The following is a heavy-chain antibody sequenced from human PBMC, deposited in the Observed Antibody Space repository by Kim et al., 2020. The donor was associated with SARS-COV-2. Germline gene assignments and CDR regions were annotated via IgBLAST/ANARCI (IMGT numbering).Heavy chain of an antibody. D-gene: IGHD1-26*01. V-gene: IGHV3-23*01. CDR3: AKFPRGEWELLPGFFDY. Sequence: GGSLRLSCAASGFTFSSYAMSWVRQAPGKGLEWVSAISGSGGSTYYADSVKGRFTISRDNSKNTLYLQMNSLRAEDTAVYYCAKFPRGEWELLPGFFDYWGQGTLVTVSS. CDR2: ISGSGGST. J-gene: IGHJ4*02. CDR1: GFTFSSYA.